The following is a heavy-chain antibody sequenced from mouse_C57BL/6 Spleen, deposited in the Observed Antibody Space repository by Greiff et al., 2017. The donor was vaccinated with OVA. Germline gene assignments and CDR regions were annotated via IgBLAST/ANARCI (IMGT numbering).Heavy chain of an antibody. V-gene: IGHV1-15*01. D-gene: IGHD6-2*01. CDR1: GYTFTDYE. J-gene: IGHJ4*01. Sequence: QVQLQQSGAELVRPGASVTLSCKASGYTFTDYEMHWVKQTPVHGLEWIGAIDPETGGTAYNQKFKGKAILTADKSSSTAYMELRSLTSEDSAVYYCTRSQPVYAMDYWGQGTSVTVSS. CDR2: IDPETGGT. CDR3: TRSQPVYAMDY.